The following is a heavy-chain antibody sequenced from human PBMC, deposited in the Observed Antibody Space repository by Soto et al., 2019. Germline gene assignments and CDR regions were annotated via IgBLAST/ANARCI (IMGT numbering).Heavy chain of an antibody. CDR1: GFTFSSYG. CDR3: ARWYYYDSSGYYSFDY. CDR2: IWYDGSNK. V-gene: IGHV3-33*01. Sequence: PGGSLRLSCAASGFTFSSYGMHWVRQAPGKGLEWVAVIWYDGSNKYYADSVKGRFTISRDNSKNTLYLQMNSLRAEDTAVYYCARWYYYDSSGYYSFDYWGQGTLVTVSS. J-gene: IGHJ4*02. D-gene: IGHD3-22*01.